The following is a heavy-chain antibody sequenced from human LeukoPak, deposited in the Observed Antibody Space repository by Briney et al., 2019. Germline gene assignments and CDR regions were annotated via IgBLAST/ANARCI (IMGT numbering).Heavy chain of an antibody. J-gene: IGHJ3*02. CDR2: IYPDDSDT. CDR3: ARLGDRGYYDASDI. D-gene: IGHD3-22*01. Sequence: GESLQISCQGSGYSFTNYWIGWVRQLPGKGLEWMGTIYPDDSDTRHSPSFQGQVTISADKSISTAYLQWSSLKASDTAMYYCARLGDRGYYDASDIWGQGTMVTVSS. CDR1: GYSFTNYW. V-gene: IGHV5-51*01.